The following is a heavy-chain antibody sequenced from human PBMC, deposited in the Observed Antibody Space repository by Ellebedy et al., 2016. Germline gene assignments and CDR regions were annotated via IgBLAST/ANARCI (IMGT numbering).Heavy chain of an antibody. CDR2: ISSSSSTI. J-gene: IGHJ4*02. V-gene: IGHV3-48*04. D-gene: IGHD4-17*01. Sequence: GGSLRLSCAASGFTFSSYSMNWVRQAPGKGLEWVSYISSSSSTIYYADSVKGRFTISRDNAKNSLYLQMNSLRAEDTAVYYCARDRSTVTNGYWGQGTLVTVSS. CDR1: GFTFSSYS. CDR3: ARDRSTVTNGY.